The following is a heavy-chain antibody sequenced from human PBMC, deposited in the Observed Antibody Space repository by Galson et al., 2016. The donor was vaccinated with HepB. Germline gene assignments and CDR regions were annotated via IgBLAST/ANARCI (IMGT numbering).Heavy chain of an antibody. V-gene: IGHV1-69*13. D-gene: IGHD3-10*01. J-gene: IGHJ4*03. Sequence: SVKVSCKASGVTPSTSAITWARQAPGQGFEWMGGIKPILGTPNYAQKFLGRMTITADASSGTNYMELSSLTSDDTAIYYCARDVVTLARGSGPSTLDHWGQGTLVTVSS. CDR3: ARDVVTLARGSGPSTLDH. CDR2: IKPILGTP. CDR1: GVTPSTSA.